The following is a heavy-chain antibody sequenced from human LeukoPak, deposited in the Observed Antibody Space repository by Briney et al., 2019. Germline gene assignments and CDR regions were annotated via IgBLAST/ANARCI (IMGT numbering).Heavy chain of an antibody. CDR2: IYTSGST. V-gene: IGHV4-61*02. CDR3: ARDETAAGKGIDY. J-gene: IGHJ4*02. Sequence: SETLSLTCTVSGGSISSGDYYWSWIRQPPGKGLEWIGRIYTSGSTNYNPSLKSRVTISVDTSKNQFSLKLSSVTAADTAVYYCARDETAAGKGIDYWGQGTLVTVSS. D-gene: IGHD6-13*01. CDR1: GGSISSGDYY.